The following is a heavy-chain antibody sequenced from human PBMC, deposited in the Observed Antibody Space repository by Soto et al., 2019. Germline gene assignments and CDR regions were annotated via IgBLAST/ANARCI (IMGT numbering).Heavy chain of an antibody. V-gene: IGHV3-74*01. CDR2: INSDGSST. Sequence: GGSLRLSCAASGFTFSSYWMHWVRQDTGKGLVWVSRINSDGSSTSYADSVKGGCTISRDNAKNTLFLQMNSLIAEDTAGYFRARGEYSSSSYYYYHGMDVWGQGTTVTVSS. D-gene: IGHD6-6*01. CDR1: GFTFSSYW. J-gene: IGHJ6*02. CDR3: ARGEYSSSSYYYYHGMDV.